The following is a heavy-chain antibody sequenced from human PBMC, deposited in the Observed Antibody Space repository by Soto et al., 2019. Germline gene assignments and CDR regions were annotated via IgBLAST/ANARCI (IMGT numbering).Heavy chain of an antibody. Sequence: GVSLKISCQGSGYTFTNYWIGWVRQMHGKGPEWMGIIYPGDSDTKYNPSFQGQVTISADKSITTTYLQWSSLKASDTAIYYCSASIFYYGMYVWGQGTTVTFSS. CDR3: SASIFYYGMYV. J-gene: IGHJ6*02. CDR1: GYTFTNYW. CDR2: IYPGDSDT. V-gene: IGHV5-51*01.